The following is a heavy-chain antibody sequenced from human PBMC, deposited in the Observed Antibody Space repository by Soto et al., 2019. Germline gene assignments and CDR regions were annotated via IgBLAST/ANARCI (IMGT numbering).Heavy chain of an antibody. CDR3: ARGWAGEAAHLDY. Sequence: QVQLVESGGDVVQPGRSLRLSCAASGFTFSNYGMHWVRQAPGKGLEWVAVIWYDESKKYYAGSVKGRFTISRDNSKNTLFLQMNSLRVEDTTVYYCARGWAGEAAHLDYWGQGTLVTVSS. D-gene: IGHD6-13*01. CDR1: GFTFSNYG. CDR2: IWYDESKK. J-gene: IGHJ4*02. V-gene: IGHV3-33*01.